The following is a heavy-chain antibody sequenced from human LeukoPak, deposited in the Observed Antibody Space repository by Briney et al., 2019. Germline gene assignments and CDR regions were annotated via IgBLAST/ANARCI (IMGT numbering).Heavy chain of an antibody. J-gene: IGHJ4*02. CDR1: GGSISSSSYY. D-gene: IGHD5-18*01. CDR3: ARGGSPAMATDY. Sequence: SETLSLTCTVSGGSISSSSYYWGWIRQPPGKGLEWIGSIYYSGSTYYNPSLKSRVTISVDTSKNQFSLKLSSVTAADTAVYYCARGGSPAMATDYWGQGTLVTVSS. CDR2: IYYSGST. V-gene: IGHV4-39*01.